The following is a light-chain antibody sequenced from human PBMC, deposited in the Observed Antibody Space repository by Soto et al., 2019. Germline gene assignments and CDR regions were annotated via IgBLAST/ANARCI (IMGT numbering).Light chain of an antibody. CDR3: QQYGGAPYT. Sequence: ETVLTQSPDPLSLSPGVVVTLSCRAIKSVVSDYVAWYQQKPGQAPRLLIYGASVGATGLPARFSGSGSWTDFTLTISRLEPADFAVYYCQQYGGAPYTFGPGT. V-gene: IGKV3-20*01. CDR2: GAS. CDR1: KSVVSDY. J-gene: IGKJ2*01.